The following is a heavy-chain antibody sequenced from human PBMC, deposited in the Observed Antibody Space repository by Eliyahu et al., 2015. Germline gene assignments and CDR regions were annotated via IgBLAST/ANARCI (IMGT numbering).Heavy chain of an antibody. CDR1: GYTFXXYY. CDR3: ARDFRWGYDFWSGFDY. D-gene: IGHD3-3*01. CDR2: INPSGGST. V-gene: IGHV1-46*01. Sequence: QVQLVQSGAEVKKPGXSVKVSCKASGYTFXXYYMXWVRQAPGQGLEWMGIINPSGGSTSYAQKFQGRVTMTRDTSTSTVYMELSSLRSEDTAVYYCARDFRWGYDFWSGFDYWGQGTLVTVSS. J-gene: IGHJ4*02.